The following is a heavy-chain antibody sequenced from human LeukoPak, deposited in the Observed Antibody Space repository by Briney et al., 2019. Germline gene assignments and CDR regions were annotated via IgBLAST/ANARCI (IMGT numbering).Heavy chain of an antibody. CDR3: ARSVTNWNYGYIWYFDL. CDR2: IYYSGST. V-gene: IGHV4-39*07. Sequence: SETLSLTCTVSGGSISSSSYYWGWIRQPPGKGLEWIGSIYYSGSTYYNPSLKSRVTISVDTSKNQFSLKLSSVTAADTAVYYCARSVTNWNYGYIWYFDLWGRGTLVTVSS. D-gene: IGHD1-7*01. J-gene: IGHJ2*01. CDR1: GGSISSSSYY.